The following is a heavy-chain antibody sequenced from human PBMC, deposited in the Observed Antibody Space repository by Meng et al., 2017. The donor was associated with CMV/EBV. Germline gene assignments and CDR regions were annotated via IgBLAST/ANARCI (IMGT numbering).Heavy chain of an antibody. V-gene: IGHV3-23*01. CDR2: ISGSGGST. Sequence: GESLKISCAASGFTFSSYAMSWVRQAPGKGLEWVSAISGSGGSTYYADSVKGRFTISRDNSKNTLYLQMNSLRAEDTAVYYCAKDPSLEYSSSFDYWGQGTLVTVSS. CDR1: GFTFSSYA. J-gene: IGHJ4*02. CDR3: AKDPSLEYSSSFDY. D-gene: IGHD6-6*01.